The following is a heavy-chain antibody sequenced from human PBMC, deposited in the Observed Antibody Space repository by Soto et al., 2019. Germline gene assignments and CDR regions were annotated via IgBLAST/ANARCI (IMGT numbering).Heavy chain of an antibody. D-gene: IGHD3-9*01. J-gene: IGHJ1*01. Sequence: PGWALRVSWAASGGELSHRWMTWGRQAAGKGLEWVARIKSKTDGATSDYAAPVKGRFSISRDDSKNTVDLQMNSLKTEDTAVYYCNKGPYYHLFTGHSKAAYRGQRTPVPVSS. CDR3: NKGPYYHLFTGHSKAAY. V-gene: IGHV3-15*01. CDR2: IKSKTDGATS. CDR1: GGELSHRW.